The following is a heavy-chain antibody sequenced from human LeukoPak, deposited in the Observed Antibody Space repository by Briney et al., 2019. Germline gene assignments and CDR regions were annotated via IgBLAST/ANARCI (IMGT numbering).Heavy chain of an antibody. CDR1: GGSINSNY. Sequence: SETLSLTCTVSGGSINSNYWSWIRQPPGKGLEWIGYIYYSGSTHYNPSLKSRVTMSVDTSKNQFSLKLSSVTAADTAVYYCARAASDSGSDYLDYWGQGTLVTVSS. D-gene: IGHD5-12*01. CDR3: ARAASDSGSDYLDY. J-gene: IGHJ4*02. CDR2: IYYSGST. V-gene: IGHV4-59*01.